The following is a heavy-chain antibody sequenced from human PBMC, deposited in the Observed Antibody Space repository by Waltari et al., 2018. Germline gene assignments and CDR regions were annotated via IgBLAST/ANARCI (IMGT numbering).Heavy chain of an antibody. CDR2: INQITGDT. D-gene: IGHD2-2*01. J-gene: IGHJ5*01. Sequence: VHLQESCPGLVKPSETLSPTCTVSNGSLNNHYWSWIRQPPGKRMEWIGWINQITGDTNYNPSLESRVIISSDISKNQFSLKLTSVTAADTAIYYCAREGSLYSSTGGWIGPWGQGMLVTVSS. CDR1: NGSLNNHY. CDR3: AREGSLYSSTGGWIGP. V-gene: IGHV4-59*11.